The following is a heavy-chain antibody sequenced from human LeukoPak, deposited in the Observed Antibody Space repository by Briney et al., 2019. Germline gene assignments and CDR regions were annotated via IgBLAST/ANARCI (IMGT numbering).Heavy chain of an antibody. CDR1: GYTFTSYG. J-gene: IGHJ4*02. D-gene: IGHD6-13*01. CDR2: ISAYNGNT. V-gene: IGHV1-18*01. CDR3: ARREMAAGTEYYFDY. Sequence: ASVKVSCKASGYTFTSYGISWVRQAPGQGLEWMGWISAYNGNTNYAQKLQGRVTMTTDTSTSTAYMELRSLRSDDTAVYYCARREMAAGTEYYFDYWGQGTLVTVSS.